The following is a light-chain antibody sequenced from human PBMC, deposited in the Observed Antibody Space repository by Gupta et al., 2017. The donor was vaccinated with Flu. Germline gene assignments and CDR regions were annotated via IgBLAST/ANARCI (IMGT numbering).Light chain of an antibody. CDR2: EVT. V-gene: IGLV2-8*01. Sequence: TSSDVGAYDYVSWYQQHPGKAPKLLIFEVTKRPSGVPDRFSGSKSGNTASLTVSGLQAEDEADFYCSSYAGSNNLVFGGGTKLTVL. J-gene: IGLJ2*01. CDR1: SSDVGAYDY. CDR3: SSYAGSNNLV.